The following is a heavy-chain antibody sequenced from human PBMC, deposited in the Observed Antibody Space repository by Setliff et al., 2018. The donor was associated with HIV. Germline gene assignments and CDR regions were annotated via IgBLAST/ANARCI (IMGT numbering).Heavy chain of an antibody. D-gene: IGHD3-22*01. CDR2: IYPGDSDT. CDR1: GYSFTSYW. Sequence: GESLKISCKGSGYSFTSYWIGWVRQMPGKGLEWMGIIYPGDSDTRYSPSFQGQVTISADKSISTAYLQWSSLKASGTAMYNCARQGRGGDYYDSSGYYVSIWGQGTMVTVSS. J-gene: IGHJ3*02. CDR3: ARQGRGGDYYDSSGYYVSI. V-gene: IGHV5-51*01.